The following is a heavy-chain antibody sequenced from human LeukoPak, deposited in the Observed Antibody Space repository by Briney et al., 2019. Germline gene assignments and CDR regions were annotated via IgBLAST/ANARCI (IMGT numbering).Heavy chain of an antibody. D-gene: IGHD1-26*01. CDR2: INPSGGST. J-gene: IGHJ6*03. CDR3: ARVALSGSYYSSVFYMDV. V-gene: IGHV1-46*01. Sequence: ASVKVSCKASGYTFTSYYMHWVRQAPGQGLEWMGIINPSGGSTSYAQKFQGRVTMTRDMSTSTVYMELSSLRSEDTAVYYCARVALSGSYYSSVFYMDVWGKGTTVTVSS. CDR1: GYTFTSYY.